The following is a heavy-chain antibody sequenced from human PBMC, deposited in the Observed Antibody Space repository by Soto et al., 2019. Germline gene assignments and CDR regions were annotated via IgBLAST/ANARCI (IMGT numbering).Heavy chain of an antibody. D-gene: IGHD6-19*01. CDR1: GFTFSSYS. J-gene: IGHJ6*02. CDR2: ISSSSSYI. V-gene: IGHV3-21*01. Sequence: LRLSCAASGFTFSSYSMNWVRQAPGKGLEWVSSISSSSSYIYYADSVKGRFTISRDNAKNSLYLQMNSLRAEDTAVYYCARLARVAGTHYYYYGMYVWGQGSTVTVSS. CDR3: ARLARVAGTHYYYYGMYV.